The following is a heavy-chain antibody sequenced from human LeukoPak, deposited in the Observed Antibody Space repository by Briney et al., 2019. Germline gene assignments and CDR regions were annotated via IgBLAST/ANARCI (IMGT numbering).Heavy chain of an antibody. V-gene: IGHV4-34*01. Sequence: SETLSLTCAVYGGSFSGYYWSWIRQPPGKGLEWIGGINHSGSTNYNPSLKSRVTISVDTSKNQFSLKLSSVTAADTAVYYCARGRNYYDSSGYYGRAWYFDLWGRGTLVTVSS. D-gene: IGHD3-22*01. CDR3: ARGRNYYDSSGYYGRAWYFDL. CDR2: INHSGST. CDR1: GGSFSGYY. J-gene: IGHJ2*01.